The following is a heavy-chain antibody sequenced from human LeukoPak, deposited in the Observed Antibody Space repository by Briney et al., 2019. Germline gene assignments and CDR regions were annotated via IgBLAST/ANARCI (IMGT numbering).Heavy chain of an antibody. CDR2: AYHSGIT. CDR1: GGSISSYY. CDR3: TRHGGTFDP. V-gene: IGHV4-59*01. J-gene: IGHJ5*02. D-gene: IGHD1-1*01. Sequence: PSETLSLTCTVSGGSISSYYWSWIRQPPGKGLEWIGYAYHSGITNYNPSLKSRVTISVDTSESQFSLRLSSVTAADTAIYYCTRHGGTFDPWGQGILVTVSS.